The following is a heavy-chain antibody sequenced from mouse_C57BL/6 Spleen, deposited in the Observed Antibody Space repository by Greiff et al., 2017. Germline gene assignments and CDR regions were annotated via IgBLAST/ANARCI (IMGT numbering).Heavy chain of an antibody. D-gene: IGHD4-1*01. CDR1: GFTFSSDA. CDR3: ARDEGELGRSLYFEV. CDR2: ISDGCSYT. V-gene: IGHV5-4*01. Sequence: DVHLVESGAGLVKPGGSLKLSCAASGFTFSSDAMSWVRQTPEKRLEWVATISDGCSYTYYPDNVQGRYTISRDNAKNNLYLQMSHLKSEDTAMYYSARDEGELGRSLYFEVWGTTTTVTAS. J-gene: IGHJ1*03.